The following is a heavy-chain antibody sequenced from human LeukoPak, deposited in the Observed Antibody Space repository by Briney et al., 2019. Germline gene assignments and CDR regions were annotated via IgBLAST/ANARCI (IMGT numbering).Heavy chain of an antibody. J-gene: IGHJ4*02. CDR3: AKSRTFLEWSYFDF. Sequence: GGSLTLSCAASRFTFTTYSMNWVRQAPGKGLEWVSSISSSGTYLYYADSVKGRFTISRDNSKNTLYLQMNSLRAEDTAVYYCAKSRTFLEWSYFDFWGQGTLVTVSS. V-gene: IGHV3-21*01. D-gene: IGHD3-3*02. CDR1: RFTFTTYS. CDR2: ISSSGTYL.